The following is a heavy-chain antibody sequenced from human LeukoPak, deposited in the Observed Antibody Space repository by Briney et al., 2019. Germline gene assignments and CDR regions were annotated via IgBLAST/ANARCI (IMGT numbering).Heavy chain of an antibody. Sequence: ASVKVSCKASGGTFSSCAISWVRQAPGQGLEWMGGIIPIFGTANYAQKFQGRVTITADESTSTAYMELSSLRSEDTAVYCCARAEVSYCSGGSCYSTYYFDYWGQGTLVTVSS. V-gene: IGHV1-69*13. CDR1: GGTFSSCA. D-gene: IGHD2-15*01. CDR2: IIPIFGTA. J-gene: IGHJ4*02. CDR3: ARAEVSYCSGGSCYSTYYFDY.